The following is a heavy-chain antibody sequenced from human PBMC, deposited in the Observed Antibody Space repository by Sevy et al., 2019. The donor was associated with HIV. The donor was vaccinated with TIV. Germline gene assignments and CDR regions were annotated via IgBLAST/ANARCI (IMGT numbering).Heavy chain of an antibody. V-gene: IGHV3-33*01. CDR2: ILYEGINK. D-gene: IGHD3-10*01. CDR1: GFSFDRYG. Sequence: GGSLRLSCAASGFSFDRYGMHWVRQAPGKGLEWVAVILYEGINKDYGDSVRGRFTISRDNSKNTLYLQMYSLRVDDTAVYYGATGRDYGSGSYDYWGPGTLVTVSS. CDR3: ATGRDYGSGSYDY. J-gene: IGHJ4*01.